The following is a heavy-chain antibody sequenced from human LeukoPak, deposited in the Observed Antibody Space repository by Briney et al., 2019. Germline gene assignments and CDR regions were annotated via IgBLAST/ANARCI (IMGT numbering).Heavy chain of an antibody. J-gene: IGHJ4*02. V-gene: IGHV3-43*01. CDR3: AKMGYCTNGVCFDPTDY. CDR1: GFTFSSYA. Sequence: PGGSLRLSCAASGFTFSSYAMSWVRQAPGKGLEWVSLISWDGGSTYYADSVKGRFTISRDNSKNSLYLQMNSLRTEDTALYYCAKMGYCTNGVCFDPTDYWGQGTLVTVSS. D-gene: IGHD2-8*01. CDR2: ISWDGGST.